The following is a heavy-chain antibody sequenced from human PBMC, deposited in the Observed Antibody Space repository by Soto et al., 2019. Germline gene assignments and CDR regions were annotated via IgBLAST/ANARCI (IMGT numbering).Heavy chain of an antibody. D-gene: IGHD3-16*01. CDR3: ARVGGINWFDP. CDR1: GGSISSGGYY. CDR2: IYYSGST. J-gene: IGHJ5*02. Sequence: QVQLQESGPGLVKPSQTLSLTCTVSGGSISSGGYYWSWIRQHPGKGLEWIGYIYYSGSTYYNPSLKXGXTXSXXTSKTQFSLKLSSVTAADTAVYYCARVGGINWFDPWGQGTLVTVSS. V-gene: IGHV4-31*03.